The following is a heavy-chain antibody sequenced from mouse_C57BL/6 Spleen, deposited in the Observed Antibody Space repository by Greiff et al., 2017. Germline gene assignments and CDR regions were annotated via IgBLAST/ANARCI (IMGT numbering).Heavy chain of an antibody. CDR3: ARWGGNYAWFAY. J-gene: IGHJ3*01. CDR1: GYTFTSYW. CDR2: IDPSDSET. D-gene: IGHD2-1*01. V-gene: IGHV1-52*01. Sequence: QVQLQQPGAELVRPGSSVKLSCKASGYTFTSYWLHWVKQRPIQGLEWIGNIDPSDSETHYNQKFKDKATLTVDKSSSTAYMQLSSLTSEDSAVYYCARWGGNYAWFAYWGQGTLVTVAA.